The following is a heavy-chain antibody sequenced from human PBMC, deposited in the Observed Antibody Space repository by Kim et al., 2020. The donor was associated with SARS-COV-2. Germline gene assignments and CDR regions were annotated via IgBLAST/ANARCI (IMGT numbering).Heavy chain of an antibody. CDR3: ARAENVDIVATIISYYYYGMDV. CDR1: GYTFTSYG. CDR2: ISAYNGNT. Sequence: ASVKVSCKASGYTFTSYGISWVRQAPGQGLEWMGWISAYNGNTNYAQKLQGRVTMTTDTSTSTAYMELRSLRSDDTAVYYCARAENVDIVATIISYYYYGMDVWGQGTTVTVSS. J-gene: IGHJ6*02. V-gene: IGHV1-18*01. D-gene: IGHD5-12*01.